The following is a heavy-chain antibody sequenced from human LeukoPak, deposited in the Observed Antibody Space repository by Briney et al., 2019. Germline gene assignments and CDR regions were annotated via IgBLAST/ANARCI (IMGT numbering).Heavy chain of an antibody. J-gene: IGHJ4*02. CDR2: INPSGGST. CDR3: ARDLGFSSGWPSYYFDY. V-gene: IGHV1-46*01. D-gene: IGHD6-19*01. Sequence: ASVKVSCKASVYIFTTFYIHWVRQAPGQGLEWMGMINPSGGSTKYAQQFQGRITMTRDTSTSTVYMELSSLRSEDTAVYYCARDLGFSSGWPSYYFDYWGQGTLVTVSS. CDR1: VYIFTTFY.